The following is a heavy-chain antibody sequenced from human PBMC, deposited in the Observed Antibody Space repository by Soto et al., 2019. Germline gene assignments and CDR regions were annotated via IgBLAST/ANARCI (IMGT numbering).Heavy chain of an antibody. D-gene: IGHD6-6*01. J-gene: IGHJ6*03. CDR1: GFTVSSNY. V-gene: IGHV3-53*04. Sequence: PGGSLRLSCAASGFTVSSNYMSWVRQAPGKGLEWVSVIYSGGSTYYADSVKGRFTISRHNSKNTLYLQMNSLRAEDTAVYYCARQLVDNYYYYMDVWGKGTTVTVSS. CDR2: IYSGGST. CDR3: ARQLVDNYYYYMDV.